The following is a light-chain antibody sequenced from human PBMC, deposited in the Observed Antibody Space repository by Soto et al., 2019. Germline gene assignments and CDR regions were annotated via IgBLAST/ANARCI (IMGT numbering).Light chain of an antibody. Sequence: QSALTQPASVSGSPGQSITISCTGTSSDVGAYSYVSWYQQHPGKAPKLIIYDVTYRPAGVSNRFSGSKSGNTASLTISGLPGEDEADYYCSSYTSSSTLFGGGTKLTVL. CDR1: SSDVGAYSY. CDR3: SSYTSSSTL. CDR2: DVT. J-gene: IGLJ2*01. V-gene: IGLV2-14*03.